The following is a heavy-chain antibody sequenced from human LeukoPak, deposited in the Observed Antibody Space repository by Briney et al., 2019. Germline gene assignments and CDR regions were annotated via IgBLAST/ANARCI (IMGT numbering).Heavy chain of an antibody. J-gene: IGHJ4*02. CDR2: IRSRTAGGTR. V-gene: IGHV3-15*01. CDR3: ASLTGRLDY. D-gene: IGHD3-9*01. CDR1: GFTFTNAW. Sequence: GGSLRLSCAASGFTFTNAWMSWVRQAPGKGLEWVGRIRSRTAGGTRDHAAPVKGRVAISRHDSKNSLYLQMNSLRAEDTAVYYCASLTGRLDYWGQGTLVTVSS.